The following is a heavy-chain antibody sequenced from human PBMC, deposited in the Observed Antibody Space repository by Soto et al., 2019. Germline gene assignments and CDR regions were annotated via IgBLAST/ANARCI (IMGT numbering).Heavy chain of an antibody. D-gene: IGHD1-26*01. CDR2: ISGSGLKK. V-gene: IGHV3-23*01. CDR1: GFIFENFG. Sequence: PGGALRLSCAASGFIFENFGMSWVRQAPGKGLEWISSISGSGLKKYYADSVKGRFTISRDNSKSTVYLELNNLSAEDTAVYHCAKNQGVELVPLATVDWFDPWGQGSAVTVSS. J-gene: IGHJ5*02. CDR3: AKNQGVELVPLATVDWFDP.